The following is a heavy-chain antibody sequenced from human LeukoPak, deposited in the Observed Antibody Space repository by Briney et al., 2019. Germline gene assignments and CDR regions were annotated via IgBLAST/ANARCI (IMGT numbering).Heavy chain of an antibody. CDR3: ARKQGGVVPAATDAFDI. D-gene: IGHD2-2*01. CDR2: ISAYNGNT. J-gene: IGHJ3*02. V-gene: IGHV1-18*01. Sequence: ASVKVSCKASGYTFTSYGISWVRQAPGQGLEWMGWISAYNGNTNYAQKLQGSVTMTTDTSTSTAYMELRSLRSDDTAVYYCARKQGGVVPAATDAFDIWGQGTMVTVSS. CDR1: GYTFTSYG.